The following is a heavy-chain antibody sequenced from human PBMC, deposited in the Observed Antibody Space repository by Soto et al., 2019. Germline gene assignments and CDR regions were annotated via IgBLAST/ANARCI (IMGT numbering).Heavy chain of an antibody. CDR2: INHSGST. CDR1: GGSFSGYY. J-gene: IGHJ4*02. V-gene: IGHV4-34*01. Sequence: SETLSLTCAVYGGSFSGYYWSWIRQPPGKGLEWIGEINHSGSTNYNPSLKSRVTISVDTSKNQFSLKLSSVTAADTAVYYCARSDYGGNWGRIEIDYWGQGTLVTVSS. D-gene: IGHD4-17*01. CDR3: ARSDYGGNWGRIEIDY.